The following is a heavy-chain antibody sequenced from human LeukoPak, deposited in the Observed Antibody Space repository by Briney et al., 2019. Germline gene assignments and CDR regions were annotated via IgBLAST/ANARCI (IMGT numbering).Heavy chain of an antibody. J-gene: IGHJ6*03. V-gene: IGHV1-8*03. CDR3: ARGRYMDV. Sequence: GASVKVSRKASGYIFIDYEINWVRQATGQGLEWMGWMNPKSGDTGYEQKFKGRVTITRDSSISTVYMELRSLRSEDTALYYCARGRYMDVWGKGTTVTVSS. CDR1: GYIFIDYE. CDR2: MNPKSGDT.